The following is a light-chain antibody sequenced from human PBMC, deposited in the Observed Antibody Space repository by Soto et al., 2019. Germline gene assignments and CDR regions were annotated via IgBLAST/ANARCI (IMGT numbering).Light chain of an antibody. CDR1: QSISSW. J-gene: IGKJ5*01. Sequence: DIQMTQSPSTLSASVGDRVTISCRASQSISSWLAWYQQKPGKAPKLLIYKASTLETGVTSRFSGSGSGTEFTLTISSLQPDDFAVYYCQQRSNWPITFGQGTRLEIK. CDR2: KAS. CDR3: QQRSNWPIT. V-gene: IGKV1-5*03.